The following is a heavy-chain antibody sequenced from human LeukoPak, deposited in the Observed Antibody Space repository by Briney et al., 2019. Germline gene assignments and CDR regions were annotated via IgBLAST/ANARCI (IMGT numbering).Heavy chain of an antibody. V-gene: IGHV3-73*01. CDR2: IRNKADNYAT. CDR1: GHLFNGFA. Sequence: PGGSLKLSCAASGHLFNGFAMLWVPQASGRGLEWVGRIRNKADNYATVYAASVRGRFTISRDDSKSTAYLQMRSQSREEPGIYHCSTHDADWGSSDHWGQGTLVTVSS. CDR3: STHDADWGSSDH. J-gene: IGHJ4*02. D-gene: IGHD7-27*01.